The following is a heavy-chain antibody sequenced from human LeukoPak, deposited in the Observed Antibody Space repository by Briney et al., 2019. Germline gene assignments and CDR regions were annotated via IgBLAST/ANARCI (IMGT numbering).Heavy chain of an antibody. D-gene: IGHD5-12*01. CDR2: ISAYNGNT. V-gene: IGHV1-18*01. CDR1: GYTFTSYG. Sequence: ASVKVSCKASGYTFTSYGISWVRQAPGQGLEWMGWISAYNGNTNYAQKFQGRVTMTRDMSTSTVYMELRSLGSEDTAVYYCARLSDGTYSGFELSDYWGQGTLVTVSS. CDR3: ARLSDGTYSGFELSDY. J-gene: IGHJ4*02.